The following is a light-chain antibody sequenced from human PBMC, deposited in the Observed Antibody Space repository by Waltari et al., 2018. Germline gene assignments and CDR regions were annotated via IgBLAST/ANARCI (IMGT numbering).Light chain of an antibody. CDR2: RDN. J-gene: IGLJ3*02. V-gene: IGLV1-47*01. CDR3: ASWDFSLTVWV. CDR1: RSNIGSNY. Sequence: QSVLTQPPSASGTPGQKVTISCSGGRSNIGSNYVNWYQHFPGSAPKLLFYRDNPRHSGVPARFSVSKSGTSASLAITDLRPEDEADYYCASWDFSLTVWVFGGGSRLTVL.